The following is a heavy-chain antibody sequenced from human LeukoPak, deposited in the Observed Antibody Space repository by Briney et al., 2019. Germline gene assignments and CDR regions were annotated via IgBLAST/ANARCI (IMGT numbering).Heavy chain of an antibody. J-gene: IGHJ6*03. CDR1: GGSISSYY. CDR2: IYTSGST. V-gene: IGHV4-4*07. CDR3: ARCGASISWPYYYYYMDV. D-gene: IGHD6-13*01. Sequence: SETLSLTCTVSGGSISSYYWSWIRQPAGKGLEWIRRIYTSGSTNYNPSLKSRVTMSVDTSKNQFSLKLSSVTAADTAVYDCARCGASISWPYYYYYMDVSGIGTTVTVSS.